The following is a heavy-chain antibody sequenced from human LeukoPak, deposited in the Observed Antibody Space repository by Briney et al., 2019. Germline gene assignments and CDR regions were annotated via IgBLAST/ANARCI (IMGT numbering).Heavy chain of an antibody. Sequence: SETLSLTCNVSGGSISSYYWRWIRQPPGKGLEWIGYIYYSGSRTYNPSLKSRVTISVDASKNQFSLKLSSVTAADTAVYYSARVQQDWNYGKHYYYYYGMDVWGQGTTVTVSS. CDR2: IYYSGSR. J-gene: IGHJ6*02. CDR3: ARVQQDWNYGKHYYYYYGMDV. D-gene: IGHD1-7*01. CDR1: GGSISSYY. V-gene: IGHV4-59*01.